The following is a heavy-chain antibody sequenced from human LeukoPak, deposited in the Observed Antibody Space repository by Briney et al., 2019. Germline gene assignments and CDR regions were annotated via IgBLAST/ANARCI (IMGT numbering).Heavy chain of an antibody. V-gene: IGHV3-23*01. Sequence: GGSLRLSCAVSGFTFSSYAMSWVRQAPGKGLEWVSSISSRTTYIYYAGSVRGRFTISRDNSKNTLYLQMNSLRAEDTAVYYCAKDRRSNGDWGQGTLVTVSS. CDR2: ISSRTTYI. D-gene: IGHD4-17*01. CDR3: AKDRRSNGD. J-gene: IGHJ4*02. CDR1: GFTFSSYA.